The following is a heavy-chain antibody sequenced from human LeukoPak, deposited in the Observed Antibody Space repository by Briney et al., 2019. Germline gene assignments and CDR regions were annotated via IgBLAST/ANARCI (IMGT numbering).Heavy chain of an antibody. CDR3: AREDGYSLYYFDY. V-gene: IGHV1-2*02. CDR1: GYTFTGYY. CDR2: INPNSGGT. D-gene: IGHD5-24*01. J-gene: IGHJ4*02. Sequence: RASVKVSCKASGYTFTGYYMHWVRQAPGRGLEWMGWINPNSGGTNYAQKFQGRVTMTRDTSISTAYMELSRLRSDDTAVYYCAREDGYSLYYFDYWGQGTLVTVSS.